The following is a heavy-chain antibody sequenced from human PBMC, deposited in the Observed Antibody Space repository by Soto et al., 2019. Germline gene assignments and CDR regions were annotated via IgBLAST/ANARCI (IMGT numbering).Heavy chain of an antibody. CDR3: GRDATIFGVVVPFGMDV. V-gene: IGHV1-69*04. J-gene: IGHJ6*03. D-gene: IGHD3-3*01. CDR1: GGTFSSYT. Sequence: SVKVSCKASGGTFSSYTISWVRQAPGQGLEWMGRIIPILGIANYAQKFQGRVTITADKSTSTAYMELGSLRSEDTAVYYCGRDATIFGVVVPFGMDVWGKGTTVTVS. CDR2: IIPILGIA.